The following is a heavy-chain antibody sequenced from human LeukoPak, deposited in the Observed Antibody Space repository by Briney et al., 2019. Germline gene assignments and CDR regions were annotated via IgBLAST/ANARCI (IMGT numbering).Heavy chain of an antibody. D-gene: IGHD3-22*01. CDR1: GYTFTSYD. J-gene: IGHJ6*03. CDR2: MNPNSGNT. Sequence: ASVKVSCKASGYTFTSYDINWVRQATGQGLEWMGWMNPNSGNTGYAQKFQGRVTITRNTSISTAYMELSSLRSEDTAVYYCARGPYYYDSSGYSYYYYVDVWGKGTTVTVSS. CDR3: ARGPYYYDSSGYSYYYYVDV. V-gene: IGHV1-8*03.